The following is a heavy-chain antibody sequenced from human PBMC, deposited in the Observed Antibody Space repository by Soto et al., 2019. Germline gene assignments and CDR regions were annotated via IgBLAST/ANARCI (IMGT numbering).Heavy chain of an antibody. CDR3: ERTQPASYYNFWSGCWGWGSRVVFDI. Sequence: QVQLVESGGGVVQPGRSLRLSCAASGFTFSSYGMHWVRQAPGKGLEWVAVIWYDGSNKYYADSVKGRFTMSRDNSKNTLYLQLNSLRAGETTLYHSERTQPASYYNFWSGCWGWGSRVVFDIWCKVTMVAAAS. V-gene: IGHV3-33*01. D-gene: IGHD3-3*01. CDR1: GFTFSSYG. CDR2: IWYDGSNK. J-gene: IGHJ3*02.